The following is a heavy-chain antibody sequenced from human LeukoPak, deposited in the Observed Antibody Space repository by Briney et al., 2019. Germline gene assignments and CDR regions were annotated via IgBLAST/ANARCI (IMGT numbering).Heavy chain of an antibody. CDR3: ARVGVGDYYDSSGYPDY. V-gene: IGHV3-30-3*01. Sequence: GGSLRLSCAASGFTFSSYAMHWVRQAPGKGLEWVAFISYDGSNKYYADSVKGRFTISRDNSKNTLYLQMNSLRAEDTAVYYCARVGVGDYYDSSGYPDYWGQGTLVTVSS. CDR1: GFTFSSYA. J-gene: IGHJ4*02. D-gene: IGHD3-22*01. CDR2: ISYDGSNK.